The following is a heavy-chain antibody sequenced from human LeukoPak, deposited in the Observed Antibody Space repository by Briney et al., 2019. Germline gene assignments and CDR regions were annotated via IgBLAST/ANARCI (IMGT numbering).Heavy chain of an antibody. Sequence: PGGSLSLSCAASGFTFSSYGMHWVRQAPGKGLEWVAVISYDGSNKYYADSVKGRFTISRDNSKNTLYLQMNSLRAEDTAVYYCATARGYNGDYWGQGTLVTVSS. J-gene: IGHJ4*02. CDR3: ATARGYNGDY. V-gene: IGHV3-30*03. D-gene: IGHD5-24*01. CDR1: GFTFSSYG. CDR2: ISYDGSNK.